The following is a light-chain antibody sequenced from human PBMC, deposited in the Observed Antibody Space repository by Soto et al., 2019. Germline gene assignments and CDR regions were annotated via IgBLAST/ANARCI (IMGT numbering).Light chain of an antibody. CDR1: QSVSSH. V-gene: IGKV3-11*01. J-gene: IGKJ1*01. CDR2: DAS. Sequence: EIVLTQSPGTLSLSPGERATLSCRASQSVSSHLAWYQQKPGQAPRLLIYDASNRATGIPARFSGSGSGTDFTLTIRRLEPEDFAVYHCVQRTTWPWTCGQGSKVEIK. CDR3: VQRTTWPWT.